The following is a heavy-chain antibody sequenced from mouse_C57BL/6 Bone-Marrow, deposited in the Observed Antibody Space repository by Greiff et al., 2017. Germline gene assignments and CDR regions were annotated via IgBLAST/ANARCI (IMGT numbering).Heavy chain of an antibody. V-gene: IGHV3-6*01. Sequence: EVQRVESGPGLVKPSQSLSLTCSVTGYSITSGYYWNWIRQFPGNKLEWMGYISYDGSNNYNPSLKNRISITRDTSKNQFFLKLNSVTTEDTATYYCAIYYDYDTFAYWGQGTLVTVSA. D-gene: IGHD2-4*01. CDR1: GYSITSGYY. J-gene: IGHJ3*01. CDR2: ISYDGSN. CDR3: AIYYDYDTFAY.